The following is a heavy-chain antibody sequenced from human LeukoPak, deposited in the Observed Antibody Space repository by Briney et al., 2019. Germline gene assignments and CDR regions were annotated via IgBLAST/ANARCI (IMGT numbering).Heavy chain of an antibody. D-gene: IGHD3-10*02. CDR3: ATDTRFGEFDI. J-gene: IGHJ3*02. CDR2: IYHSGST. Sequence: SETLSLTCAVSGGSISSSNWWSWVRQPPGKGLEWIGEIYHSGSTNYNPSLKSRVTISVDKSKNQFSLKLTSVTAADTAVYYCATDTRFGEFDIWGQGTMVTVSS. CDR1: GGSISSSNW. V-gene: IGHV4-4*02.